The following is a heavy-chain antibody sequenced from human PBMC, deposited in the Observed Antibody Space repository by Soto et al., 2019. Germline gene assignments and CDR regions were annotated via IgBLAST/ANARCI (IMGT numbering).Heavy chain of an antibody. J-gene: IGHJ3*02. CDR3: VKDGTVDGYVGAFDI. CDR2: ISWDGGSA. CDR1: GFTFDDHT. D-gene: IGHD5-18*01. Sequence: GGSLRLSCAASGFTFDDHTLHWVRQAPGKGLEWVSLISWDGGSAYYADSVKGRFTISRDNIKDSLYLQMNSLRTDDTALYYCVKDGTVDGYVGAFDIWGQGTMVTVSS. V-gene: IGHV3-43*01.